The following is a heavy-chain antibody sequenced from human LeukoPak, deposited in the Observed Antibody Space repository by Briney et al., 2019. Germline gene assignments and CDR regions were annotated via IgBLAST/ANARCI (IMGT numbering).Heavy chain of an antibody. CDR3: ARGGRAGAPDG. CDR2: ISGYSSYT. J-gene: IGHJ4*02. Sequence: PGGSLRLSCAASGFTFSDCYMSWIRQAPGKGLEWVSYISGYSSYTNHADSVKDRFTISRDNTKNTLYLQMKSLRAEDTDVYYCARGGRAGAPDGWGQGTLVT. CDR1: GFTFSDCY. V-gene: IGHV3-11*05. D-gene: IGHD5-24*01.